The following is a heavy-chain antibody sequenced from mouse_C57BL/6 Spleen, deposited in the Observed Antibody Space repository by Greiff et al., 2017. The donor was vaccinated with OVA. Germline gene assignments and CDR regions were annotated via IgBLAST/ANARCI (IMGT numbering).Heavy chain of an antibody. CDR3: AREGVISTVVATPYYFDY. V-gene: IGHV3-6*01. CDR2: ISYDGSN. Sequence: EVKLQESGPGLVKPSQSLSLTCSVTGYSITSGYYWNWIRQFPGNQLEWMGYISYDGSNNYNPSLKNRISIPRDTSTNQFFLKLNSVTSEDTATYYCAREGVISTVVATPYYFDYWGQGTTLTVSS. CDR1: GYSITSGYY. D-gene: IGHD1-1*01. J-gene: IGHJ2*01.